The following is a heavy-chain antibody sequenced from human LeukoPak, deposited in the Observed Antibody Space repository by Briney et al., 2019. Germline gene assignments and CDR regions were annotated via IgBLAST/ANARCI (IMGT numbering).Heavy chain of an antibody. V-gene: IGHV3-23*01. CDR3: AKDPRQWLVPTQFDY. CDR2: ISGSGGRT. CDR1: GFTFSSYA. J-gene: IGHJ4*02. Sequence: PGGSLRLSCAASGFTFSSYAMSWVRQAQGKGLEWVSAISGSGGRTYYADSVKGRFTISRDNSKNTLYLQMNSLRAEDTAVYYCAKDPRQWLVPTQFDYWGQGTLVTVSS. D-gene: IGHD6-19*01.